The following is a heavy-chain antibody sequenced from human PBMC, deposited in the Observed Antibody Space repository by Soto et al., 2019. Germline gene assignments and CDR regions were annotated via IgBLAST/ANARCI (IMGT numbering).Heavy chain of an antibody. V-gene: IGHV3-64D*08. CDR3: VEVDSCTGGGSYPCWYDGLGV. D-gene: IGHD2-8*02. CDR1: GFTFSSYA. J-gene: IGHJ6*02. Sequence: PGGSLRLSCSASGFTFSSYAMHWVRQAPGKGLEYVSAISSNGGSTYYADSVKGRFTISRDNSKNTLYLQMSSLRAEDTAVYYCVEVDSCTGGGSYPCWYDGLGVWGQWGKDTLCS. CDR2: ISSNGGST.